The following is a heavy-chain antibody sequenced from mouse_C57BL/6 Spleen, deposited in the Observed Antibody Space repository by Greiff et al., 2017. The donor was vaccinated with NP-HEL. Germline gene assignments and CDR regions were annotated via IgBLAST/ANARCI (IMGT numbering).Heavy chain of an antibody. CDR1: GYSITSGYY. J-gene: IGHJ1*03. V-gene: IGHV3-6*01. D-gene: IGHD1-1*01. CDR3: ARDLYYGSSHWYFDV. CDR2: ISYDGSN. Sequence: EVQRVESGPGLVKPSQSLSLTCSVTGYSITSGYYWNWIRQFPGNKLEWMGYISYDGSNNYNPSLKNRISITRDTSKNQFFLKLNSVTTEDTATYYCARDLYYGSSHWYFDVWGTGTTVTVSS.